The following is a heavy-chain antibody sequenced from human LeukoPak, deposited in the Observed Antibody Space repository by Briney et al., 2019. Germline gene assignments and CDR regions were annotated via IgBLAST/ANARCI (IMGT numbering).Heavy chain of an antibody. CDR1: GFTFTNYD. Sequence: ASVKVSCKASGFTFTNYDITWVRQATGQGLEWVGWMNPKSGNTGSGQRFQGRVTMTRNTSISTVYMELHNLRSEDTAVYYCARTLRGNNWFDPWGQGTLVTVSS. V-gene: IGHV1-8*01. D-gene: IGHD3-10*01. CDR3: ARTLRGNNWFDP. CDR2: MNPKSGNT. J-gene: IGHJ5*02.